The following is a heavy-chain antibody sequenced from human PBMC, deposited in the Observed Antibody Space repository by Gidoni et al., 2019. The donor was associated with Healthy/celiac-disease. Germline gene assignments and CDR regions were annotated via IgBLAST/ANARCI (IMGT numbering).Heavy chain of an antibody. D-gene: IGHD2-15*01. CDR1: GYTFTGYY. V-gene: IGHV1-2*04. CDR2: INPNSGGT. J-gene: IGHJ5*02. CDR3: ARDGIVVGEGGYNWFDP. Sequence: QEQLVQSGAEVKKPGASVKVSCKASGYTFTGYYMHWVRQATGQGLEWMGWINPNSGGTNYAQKFQGWVTMTRDTSISTAYMELRRLRSDDTAVYYWARDGIVVGEGGYNWFDPWGQGTLVTVSS.